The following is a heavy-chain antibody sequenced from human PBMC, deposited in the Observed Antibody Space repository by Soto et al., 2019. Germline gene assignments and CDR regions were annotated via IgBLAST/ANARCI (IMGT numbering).Heavy chain of an antibody. Sequence: QVQLQESGPGLVRPSETLSLTCTVSGGSISGYYWSWIRQPPGKGLEWIGYIYYRGNTNYNPSLRSRVTMSIDTSQSQFSLKLISVTAADTAVYYCASGYDYEANDSFDIWGQGTMVTVSS. D-gene: IGHD5-12*01. J-gene: IGHJ3*02. CDR1: GGSISGYY. CDR3: ASGYDYEANDSFDI. CDR2: IYYRGNT. V-gene: IGHV4-59*01.